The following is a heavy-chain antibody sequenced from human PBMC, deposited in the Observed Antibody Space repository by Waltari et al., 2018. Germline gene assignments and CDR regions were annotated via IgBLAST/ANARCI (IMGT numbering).Heavy chain of an antibody. Sequence: EVQLVESVGDLVQPGGSLRLSCAASGFTFRRSWMTWFRPAPGKGLEWVGNIQQNGSEKWYADSVRGRFTIARDNAMNSLYLQMNSLRVEDTAVYYCARDLVATPPWGQGTLVTVSS. CDR1: GFTFRRSW. CDR2: IQQNGSEK. V-gene: IGHV3-7*01. CDR3: ARDLVATPP. D-gene: IGHD2-21*02. J-gene: IGHJ5*02.